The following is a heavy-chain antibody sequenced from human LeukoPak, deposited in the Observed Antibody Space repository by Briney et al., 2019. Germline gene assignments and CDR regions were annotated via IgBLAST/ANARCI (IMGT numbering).Heavy chain of an antibody. V-gene: IGHV4-59*06. J-gene: IGHJ4*02. Sequence: PSETLSLTCPVSGGSISSYYWSWIRQHPGKGLEWIGYIYYTGITSYNPSLKSRVTMSVDTSMNQVSLKVTSLTAADTAVYYCAASSGVTLGRFWGQGALVTVSS. CDR1: GGSISSYY. D-gene: IGHD3-16*01. CDR3: AASSGVTLGRF. CDR2: IYYTGIT.